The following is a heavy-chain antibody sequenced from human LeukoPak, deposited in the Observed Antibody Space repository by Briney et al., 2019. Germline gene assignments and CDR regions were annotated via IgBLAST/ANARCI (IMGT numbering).Heavy chain of an antibody. Sequence: GGSLRLSCVVPGLSLRSYWMTWVRQAPGKGPEWVANIKYDGSEKYYVDSVKGRFTISRDNAKNSLFLEMSSLRADDTAVYYCAKIDGSSWNLRDYYYYMDVWGKGTTVTVSS. V-gene: IGHV3-7*01. J-gene: IGHJ6*03. CDR2: IKYDGSEK. CDR1: GLSLRSYW. CDR3: AKIDGSSWNLRDYYYYMDV. D-gene: IGHD3-10*01.